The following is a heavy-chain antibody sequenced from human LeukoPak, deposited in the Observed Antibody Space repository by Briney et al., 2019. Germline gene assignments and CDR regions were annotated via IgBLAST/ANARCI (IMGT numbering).Heavy chain of an antibody. CDR1: GFTFSGSA. CDR2: IRSKANSYAT. J-gene: IGHJ4*02. Sequence: GGSLKLSCAASGFTFSGSAMHWVRQASGKGLEWVGRIRSKANSYATAYAASVKGRFTISRDESKNTAYLQMNSLKTEDTAVYYCTRRGASAMVNNWGQGTLVTVSS. V-gene: IGHV3-73*01. D-gene: IGHD5-18*01. CDR3: TRRGASAMVNN.